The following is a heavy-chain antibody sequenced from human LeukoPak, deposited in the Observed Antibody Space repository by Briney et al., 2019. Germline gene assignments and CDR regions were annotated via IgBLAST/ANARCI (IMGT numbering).Heavy chain of an antibody. CDR2: IRSKDYNYVT. CDR3: VLPGRGNYYVS. D-gene: IGHD3-3*01. J-gene: IGHJ5*02. Sequence: GGSLRLSXAASGFNFGGASMHWVRQASGKGLEWVGRIRSKDYNYVTAFAASVTGRFTLSRDDSKNTMDLQMNSLNTEDTAMSYCVLPGRGNYYVSWGQGALVTVSS. V-gene: IGHV3-73*01. CDR1: GFNFGGAS.